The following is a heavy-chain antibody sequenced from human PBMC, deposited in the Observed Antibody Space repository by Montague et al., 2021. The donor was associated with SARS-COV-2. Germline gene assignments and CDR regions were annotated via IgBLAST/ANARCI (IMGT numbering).Heavy chain of an antibody. Sequence: SETLSLTCAVYGGSFSGYYWSWIRQPPGKGLEWVGEINHSGSTNYNPYLKRRVTISVDTSKNQFSLKLSSVTAADMAVYYCARGSRQWLVRPPHYYYFDYWGQGTLVTVSS. D-gene: IGHD6-19*01. V-gene: IGHV4-34*01. J-gene: IGHJ4*02. CDR2: INHSGST. CDR1: GGSFSGYY. CDR3: ARGSRQWLVRPPHYYYFDY.